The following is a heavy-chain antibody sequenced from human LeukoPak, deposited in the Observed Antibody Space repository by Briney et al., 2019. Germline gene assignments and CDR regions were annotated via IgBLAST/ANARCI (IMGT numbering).Heavy chain of an antibody. Sequence: GSSVKVSCKASGGTFSSYAISWVRQAPGQGLEWMGGIIPIFGTANYAQKFQGRVTITAGKSTSTAYMELSSLRSEDTAVYYCARDSAIAAADPYYYYGMDVWGKGTTVTVSS. V-gene: IGHV1-69*06. CDR2: IIPIFGTA. J-gene: IGHJ6*04. CDR3: ARDSAIAAADPYYYYGMDV. D-gene: IGHD6-13*01. CDR1: GGTFSSYA.